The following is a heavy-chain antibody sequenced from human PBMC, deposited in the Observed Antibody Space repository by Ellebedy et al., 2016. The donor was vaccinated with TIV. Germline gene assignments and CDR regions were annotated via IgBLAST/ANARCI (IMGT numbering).Heavy chain of an antibody. V-gene: IGHV3-30-3*01. J-gene: IGHJ4*02. D-gene: IGHD2-2*01. CDR1: GFSFSNYA. Sequence: PGGSLRLSCEASGFSFSNYAMHWVRQSPRKGLEWVAIVSFDVDKKFYLDSVKGRFTISRDNSKNTLYLDMNSVGVEDKAVYYCARDLTPYASGAGLSDSWGQGALVTVSS. CDR3: ARDLTPYASGAGLSDS. CDR2: VSFDVDKK.